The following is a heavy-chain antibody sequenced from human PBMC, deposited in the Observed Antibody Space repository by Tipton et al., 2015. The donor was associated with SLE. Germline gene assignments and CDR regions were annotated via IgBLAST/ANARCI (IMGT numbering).Heavy chain of an antibody. V-gene: IGHV3-66*02. CDR2: IHSVGTT. Sequence: SLRLSCAASGFSISTNYMSWVRQAPGKGLKWVSVIHSVGTTKYADSVKGRFTIYRADSENTLYLQMDSLRPEDTAVYFCARHNDFDFYIGDAFDIWGQGTMVTVS. CDR1: GFSISTNY. CDR3: ARHNDFDFYIGDAFDI. J-gene: IGHJ3*02. D-gene: IGHD3-3*01.